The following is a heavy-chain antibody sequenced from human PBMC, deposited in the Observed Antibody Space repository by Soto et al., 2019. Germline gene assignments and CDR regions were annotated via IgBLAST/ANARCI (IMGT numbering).Heavy chain of an antibody. D-gene: IGHD6-19*01. CDR1: GGTFSTYA. CDR3: AREGATGYSSGWYSSGWFDP. CDR2: IIPIFGTA. V-gene: IGHV1-69*01. Sequence: QVQLVQSGAEVKKPGSSVKVSCKASGGTFSTYAISWVRQAPGQGLEWMGGIIPIFGTAKYAQKFQGRVTITADESTSTAYMELSSLRSEDTAVYYCAREGATGYSSGWYSSGWFDPWGQGTLVTVSS. J-gene: IGHJ5*02.